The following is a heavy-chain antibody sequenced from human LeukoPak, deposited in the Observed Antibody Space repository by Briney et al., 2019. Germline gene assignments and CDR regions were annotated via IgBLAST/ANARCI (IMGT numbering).Heavy chain of an antibody. CDR1: GYSISNSYY. V-gene: IGHV4-38-2*01. CDR3: ARQLTMVRGPKRSYAFDI. D-gene: IGHD3-10*01. Sequence: PSETLSLTCLVSGYSISNSYYWAWIRQPPGKGLEWIGEINHSGSTNYNPSLKSRVTISVDTSKNQFSLKLSSVTAADTAVYYCARQLTMVRGPKRSYAFDIWGQGTMVTVSS. CDR2: INHSGST. J-gene: IGHJ3*02.